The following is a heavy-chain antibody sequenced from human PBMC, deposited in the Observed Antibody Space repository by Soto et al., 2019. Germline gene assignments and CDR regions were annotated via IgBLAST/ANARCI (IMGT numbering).Heavy chain of an antibody. CDR1: GGSFSGYY. CDR2: INHSGST. CDR3: ARGQRWGPGE. D-gene: IGHD3-16*01. V-gene: IGHV4-34*01. J-gene: IGHJ4*02. Sequence: QVQLQQWGAGLLKPSETLSLTCAVYGGSFSGYYWSWIRQPPGKGLEWIGEINHSGSTNYNPSLKSRVTISVDTSKNQFSLKLSSVTAADTAVYYCARGQRWGPGEWGQGTLVTVSS.